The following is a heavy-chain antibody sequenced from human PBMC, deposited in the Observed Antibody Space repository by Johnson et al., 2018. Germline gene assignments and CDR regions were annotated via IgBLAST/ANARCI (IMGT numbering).Heavy chain of an antibody. J-gene: IGHJ3*02. V-gene: IGHV1-69*06. CDR1: GDTFSRYT. CDR2: IIPMFDTS. CDR3: ARVEGVGDAFDI. D-gene: IGHD1-26*01. Sequence: EQLVESGAEVKKPGSSVKVDCKASGDTFSRYTVSWVRQAPGHGFVWMGRIIPMFDTSKYAQKFQGIVTITADKSTSTVYMVLSSLRPEDKAVYYCARVEGVGDAFDIWGQGTMVTVSS.